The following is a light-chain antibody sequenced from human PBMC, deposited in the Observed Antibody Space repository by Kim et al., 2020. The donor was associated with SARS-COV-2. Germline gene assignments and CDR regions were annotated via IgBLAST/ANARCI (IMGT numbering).Light chain of an antibody. CDR1: QSIGTW. CDR2: EAS. V-gene: IGKV1-5*03. J-gene: IGKJ4*01. Sequence: DIQMTQSPSTLSVSVGDRVTITCRASQSIGTWLAWYQQKPGKAPRLLIYEASNLDSGVPSRFSGSGSGTEFTLTISSLQTDDFATCYCQQYNRSPGLTFGGGTKVDIK. CDR3: QQYNRSPGLT.